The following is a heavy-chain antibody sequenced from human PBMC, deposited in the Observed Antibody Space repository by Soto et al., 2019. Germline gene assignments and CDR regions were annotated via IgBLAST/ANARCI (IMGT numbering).Heavy chain of an antibody. CDR1: GGSVTNSSYY. J-gene: IGHJ4*02. CDR3: VSQRTTVPTQAYFDY. V-gene: IGHV4-39*01. Sequence: SETPSLTCTVSGGSVTNSSYYWGWIRQSPGKGLEWIGSVYYRGRSYSKSSVKSRVTISVDTSKNRFSLSLNSVTASDTAVYFCVSQRTTVPTQAYFDYWGPGALVTVSS. CDR2: VYYRGRS. D-gene: IGHD4-17*01.